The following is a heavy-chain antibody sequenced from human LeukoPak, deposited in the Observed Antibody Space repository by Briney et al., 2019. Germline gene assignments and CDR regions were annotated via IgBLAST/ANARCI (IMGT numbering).Heavy chain of an antibody. CDR3: ARHYWSDPFDY. CDR1: GGSVSTTTYY. J-gene: IGHJ4*02. D-gene: IGHD1-1*01. V-gene: IGHV4-39*01. CDR2: TSYRGST. Sequence: KPSETLSLTCTVSGGSVSTTTYYWAWIRQPPGKGLEWIGSTSYRGSTYYNPSLQSRVTISIDTSKNQISLRVTSVTAADTAVYFCARHYWSDPFDYWGQGTLVTVSS.